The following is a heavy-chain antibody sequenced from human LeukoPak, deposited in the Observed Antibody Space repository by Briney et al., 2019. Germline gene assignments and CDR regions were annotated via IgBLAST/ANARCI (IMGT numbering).Heavy chain of an antibody. CDR3: ARVSSVGATREFDY. J-gene: IGHJ4*02. Sequence: GGSLRLSCAASGFTFSTYVMHWVRQVPGKGLEWVAVISYDGVNKYYADSVKGRFTISRDDSKNTVYLQMNSLRVEDTAVYYCARVSSVGATREFDYWGQGTLVTVSS. CDR1: GFTFSTYV. D-gene: IGHD1-26*01. CDR2: ISYDGVNK. V-gene: IGHV3-30-3*01.